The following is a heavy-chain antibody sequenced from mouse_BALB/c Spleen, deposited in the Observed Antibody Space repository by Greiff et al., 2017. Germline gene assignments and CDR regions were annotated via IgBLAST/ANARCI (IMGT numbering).Heavy chain of an antibody. J-gene: IGHJ4*01. CDR3: TRQGYRYDDYYAMDY. V-gene: IGHV1S81*02. Sequence: QVQLKQPGAELVKPGASVKLSCKASGYTFTSYYMYWVKQRPGQGLEWIGGINPSNGGTNFNEKFKSKATLTVDKSSSTAYMQLSSLTSEDSAVYYCTRQGYRYDDYYAMDYWGQGTSVTVSS. D-gene: IGHD2-14*01. CDR1: GYTFTSYY. CDR2: INPSNGGT.